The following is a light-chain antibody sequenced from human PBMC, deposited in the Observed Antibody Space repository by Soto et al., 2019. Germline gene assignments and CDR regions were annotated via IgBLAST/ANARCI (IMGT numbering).Light chain of an antibody. V-gene: IGKV4-1*01. CDR1: QSVLYSSNNKNY. J-gene: IGKJ4*01. CDR3: QQYYSTPPLT. Sequence: DIVMTQSPDSLAVSLGERATINCKSSQSVLYSSNNKNYLAWYQQKPGQPPKLLIYWASTRESGVPDRFSGSGSGTDFTLTISSLQAEDVAVYHCQQYYSTPPLTVGGGTKVDIK. CDR2: WAS.